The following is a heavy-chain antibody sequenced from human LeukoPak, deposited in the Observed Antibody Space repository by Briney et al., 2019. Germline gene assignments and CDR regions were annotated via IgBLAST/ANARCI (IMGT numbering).Heavy chain of an antibody. D-gene: IGHD6-6*01. CDR2: INPSGGST. V-gene: IGHV1-46*01. CDR3: ARDLGQLDYYYYYMDV. CDR1: GYTFTSYY. Sequence: ASVKVSCKASGYTFTSYYMHWVRQAPGQGHEWMGIINPSGGSTSYAQKFQGRVTMTRDMSTSTVYMELSSLRSEDTAVYYCARDLGQLDYYYYYMDVWGKGTTVSISS. J-gene: IGHJ6*03.